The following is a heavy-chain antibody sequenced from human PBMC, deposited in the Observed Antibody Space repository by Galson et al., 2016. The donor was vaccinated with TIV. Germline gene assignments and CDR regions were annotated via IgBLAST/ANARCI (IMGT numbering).Heavy chain of an antibody. CDR2: IIPLSHTP. CDR3: VNIQKTNTYDS. D-gene: IGHD2-15*01. Sequence: SVKVSCKASGGTLTSYAINWVRQAPGQGLEWMGGIIPLSHTPNYAQKYHDRITIVADKSTGTVYMELRRLTSEDPAVYYCVNIQKTNTYDSWGRGTLVTVSS. V-gene: IGHV1-69*06. J-gene: IGHJ4*02. CDR1: GGTLTSYA.